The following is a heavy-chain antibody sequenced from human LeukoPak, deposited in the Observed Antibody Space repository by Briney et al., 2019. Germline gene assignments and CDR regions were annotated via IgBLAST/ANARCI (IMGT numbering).Heavy chain of an antibody. CDR1: GFTFSTYG. D-gene: IGHD3-10*01. CDR2: IWYDGSNK. V-gene: IGHV3-33*01. CDR3: ARGRGLTLSYHYFDY. Sequence: PGGSLRLSCAASGFTFSTYGMHWVRQAPGKGLEWVALIWYDGSNKYYAESVKGRFSISRDNSKNTLYLQMNSLRAEDMAVYYCARGRGLTLSYHYFDYWGQGTLVTVSS. J-gene: IGHJ4*02.